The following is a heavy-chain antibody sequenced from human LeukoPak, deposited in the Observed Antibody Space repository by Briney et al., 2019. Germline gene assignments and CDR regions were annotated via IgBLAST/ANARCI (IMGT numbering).Heavy chain of an antibody. CDR2: ISYDGSNK. CDR3: ARDLGVDTAMVLDY. V-gene: IGHV3-30*04. CDR1: GFTFSGYA. J-gene: IGHJ4*01. D-gene: IGHD5-18*01. Sequence: GGSLRLSCAASGFTFSGYAMHWVRRAPGKGLEWVAVISYDGSNKYYADSVKGRFTISRDNSKNTLYLQMNSLRAEDTAVYYCARDLGVDTAMVLDYWGHGPLVTVSS.